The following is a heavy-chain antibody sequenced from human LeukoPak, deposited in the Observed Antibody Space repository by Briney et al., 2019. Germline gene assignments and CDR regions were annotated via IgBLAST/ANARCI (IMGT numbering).Heavy chain of an antibody. CDR2: ISFNGSNK. D-gene: IGHD6-19*01. CDR3: ARDLVPSTAWYVTGFVV. Sequence: GGSLNLSSQPFDSPFIIFAMHWFPQLPGKGLDWVQLISFNGSNKYYADSVKGRFTISRDNSKNTLYLQMNSLRVEDTAVYFCARDLVPSTAWYVTGFVVWGQGTLVTVSS. J-gene: IGHJ4*02. V-gene: IGHV3-30*03. CDR1: DSPFIIFA.